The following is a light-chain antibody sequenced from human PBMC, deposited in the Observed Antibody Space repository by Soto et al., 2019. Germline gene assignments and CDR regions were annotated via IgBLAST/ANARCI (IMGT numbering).Light chain of an antibody. V-gene: IGLV2-14*01. J-gene: IGLJ2*01. Sequence: QSALTQPASVSGSPGQSITISCTGTSSDVGGYNYVSWYQQHPGKGPKLMIYEVSNRPSGVSNRFSGSKSGNTASLTISGLQAEDEADYYCSSYTTSSPPVVFGGGTKVTVL. CDR3: SSYTTSSPPVV. CDR2: EVS. CDR1: SSDVGGYNY.